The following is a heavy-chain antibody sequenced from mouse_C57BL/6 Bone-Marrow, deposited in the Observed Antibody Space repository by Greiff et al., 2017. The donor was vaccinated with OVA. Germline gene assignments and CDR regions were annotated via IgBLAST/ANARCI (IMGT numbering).Heavy chain of an antibody. CDR3: ARGGTWGYFDV. D-gene: IGHD3-3*01. CDR1: GFTFSSYG. Sequence: DVHLVESGGDLVKPGGSLKLSCAASGFTFSSYGMSWVRQTPDKRLEWVATISSGGSYTYYPDSVKGRFTISRDNAKNTLYLQMSSLKSEDTAMYYCARGGTWGYFDVWGTGTTVTVSS. J-gene: IGHJ1*03. CDR2: ISSGGSYT. V-gene: IGHV5-6*01.